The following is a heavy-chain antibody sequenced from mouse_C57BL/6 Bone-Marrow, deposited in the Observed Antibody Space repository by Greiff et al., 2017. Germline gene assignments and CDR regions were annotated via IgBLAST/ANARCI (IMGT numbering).Heavy chain of an antibody. D-gene: IGHD1-1*01. CDR3: ARPYYYGSSSDWYFDV. Sequence: QVQLQQPGAELVKPGASVKLSCKASGYTFTSYWMQWVKQRPGQGLEWIGEIDPSDSYTNYNQKFKGKATLTVDTSSSTAYMQLSSLTSEDSAGYYCARPYYYGSSSDWYFDVWGTGTTVTVSS. CDR2: IDPSDSYT. J-gene: IGHJ1*03. V-gene: IGHV1-50*01. CDR1: GYTFTSYW.